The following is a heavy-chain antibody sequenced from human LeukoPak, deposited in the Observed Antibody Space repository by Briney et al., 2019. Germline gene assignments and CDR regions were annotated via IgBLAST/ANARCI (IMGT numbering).Heavy chain of an antibody. CDR1: GGSVSSGSYY. CDR3: ARDKGSGLDYYYYYGMDV. J-gene: IGHJ6*04. V-gene: IGHV4-61*01. Sequence: SETQSLTCTVSGGSVSSGSYYWSWIRQPPGKGLEWIGYIYYSGSTNYNPSLKSRVTISVDTSKNQFSLKLSSVTAADTAVYYCARDKGSGLDYYYYYGMDVWGKGTTVTVSS. D-gene: IGHD3-10*01. CDR2: IYYSGST.